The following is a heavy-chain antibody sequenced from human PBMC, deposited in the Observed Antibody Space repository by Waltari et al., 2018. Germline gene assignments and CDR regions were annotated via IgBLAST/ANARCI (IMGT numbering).Heavy chain of an antibody. V-gene: IGHV4-59*11. D-gene: IGHD5-12*01. CDR2: VDHSGST. J-gene: IGHJ4*02. CDR1: GGSTSSHS. Sequence: QVQLQESGPRLVKPSETLSLTCTVSGGSTSSHSWHWIRPPPGKGLEWIGFVDHSGSTNYNPSLKSRVTISLDTSKNQFSLRLSSVTAADTAVYYCARGEMVATTFFDFWGQGSLVTVSS. CDR3: ARGEMVATTFFDF.